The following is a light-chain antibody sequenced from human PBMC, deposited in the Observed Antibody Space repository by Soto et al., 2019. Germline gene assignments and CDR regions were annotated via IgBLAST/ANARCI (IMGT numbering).Light chain of an antibody. Sequence: EIVLTQSPGTLSLSPGERATLSCRASQTVSSSYLAWYQQKPGQAPRLLIYGASNRATGFPDRFSGSGSGTDFTLTISRLEPEDFAVYYCQQYGTSPPITFGQGTRLETK. CDR3: QQYGTSPPIT. J-gene: IGKJ5*01. V-gene: IGKV3-20*01. CDR2: GAS. CDR1: QTVSSSY.